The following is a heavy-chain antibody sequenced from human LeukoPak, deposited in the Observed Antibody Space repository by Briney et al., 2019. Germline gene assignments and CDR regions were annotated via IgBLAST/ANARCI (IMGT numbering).Heavy chain of an antibody. V-gene: IGHV4-59*01. Sequence: SETLSLTCTVSGGSISTYYWSWIRQPPGKGLEWIGYIYFSGSTNYNPSLKGRVTISVDTSKNQFSLKLSSVTAADTAVYYCARVRANYFDYWGQGILVTVSS. CDR2: IYFSGST. J-gene: IGHJ4*02. CDR1: GGSISTYY. CDR3: ARVRANYFDY.